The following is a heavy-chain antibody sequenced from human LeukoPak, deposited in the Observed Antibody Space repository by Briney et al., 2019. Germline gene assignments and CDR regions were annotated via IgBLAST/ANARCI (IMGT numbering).Heavy chain of an antibody. CDR2: ISYDGSNK. Sequence: GGSLRLSCAASGFTFSSYAMHWVRQAPGKGLEWVAVISYDGSNKYYADSVKGRFTISRDNSKNTLYLQMNSLRAEDTAVYYCARAKYYFDYWGQGTLVTVSS. CDR3: ARAKYYFDY. CDR1: GFTFSSYA. V-gene: IGHV3-30*01. J-gene: IGHJ4*02.